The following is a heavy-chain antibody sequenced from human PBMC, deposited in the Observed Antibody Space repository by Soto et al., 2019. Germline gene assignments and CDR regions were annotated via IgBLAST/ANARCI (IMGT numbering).Heavy chain of an antibody. CDR1: GGSISRGGYY. D-gene: IGHD4-17*01. CDR2: IYYSGNT. J-gene: IGHJ5*02. V-gene: IGHV4-31*03. CDR3: VRDRTIYGDYPYDWFDP. Sequence: SETLSLTCTVSGGSISRGGYYWSWIRQHPGKGLEWIGYIYYSGNTYYNPSLKSRVTMSVDTSKNQFSLKLSSVTAADTAVYYCVRDRTIYGDYPYDWFDPWGQGTLVTVSS.